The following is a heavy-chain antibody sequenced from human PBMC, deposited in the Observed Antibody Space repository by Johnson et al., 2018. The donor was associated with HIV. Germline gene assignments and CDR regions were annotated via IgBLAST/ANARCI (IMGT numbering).Heavy chain of an antibody. CDR2: ISYDGNNK. J-gene: IGHJ3*02. CDR3: AGKVGASVLWWGGAFDI. CDR1: GFTFSSYA. V-gene: IGHV3-30*04. D-gene: IGHD2-21*01. Sequence: QMLLVESGGGVVQPGRSLRLSCAASGFTFSSYAMHWVRQAPGKGLEWVAVISYDGNNKYYADSVKGRFTISRDNSKNTLYLQVNSLRPEDTAVYFCAGKVGASVLWWGGAFDIWGQGTIVTGSS.